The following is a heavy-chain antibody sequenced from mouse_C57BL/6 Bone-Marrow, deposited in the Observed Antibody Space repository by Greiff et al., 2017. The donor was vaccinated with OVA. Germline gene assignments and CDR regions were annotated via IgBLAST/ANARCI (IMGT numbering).Heavy chain of an antibody. J-gene: IGHJ2*01. D-gene: IGHD1-1*01. V-gene: IGHV1-76*01. Sequence: VQLQQSGAELVRPGASVKLSCKASGYTFTDYYINWVKQRPGQGLEWIARIYPGSGNTYYNEKFKGKATLTAEKSSSTAYMQLSSLTSEDSAVYFCARLEAYYYGRDYWGQGTTLTVSS. CDR1: GYTFTDYY. CDR2: IYPGSGNT. CDR3: ARLEAYYYGRDY.